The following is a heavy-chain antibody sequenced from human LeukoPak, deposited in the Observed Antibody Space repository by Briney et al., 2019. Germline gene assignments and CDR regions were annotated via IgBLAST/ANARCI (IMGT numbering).Heavy chain of an antibody. CDR3: ARGSYYYDSSGYCDY. Sequence: SETLSLTCTVSGGSFSGYYWSWIRHPPGTGLELIGEISHSGSTNYNPYPKSRVTISVDTSKDQFSLKLGSVTPADTAVYYCARGSYYYDSSGYCDYWGQGTLVTVSS. J-gene: IGHJ4*02. CDR1: GGSFSGYY. CDR2: ISHSGST. V-gene: IGHV4-34*01. D-gene: IGHD3-22*01.